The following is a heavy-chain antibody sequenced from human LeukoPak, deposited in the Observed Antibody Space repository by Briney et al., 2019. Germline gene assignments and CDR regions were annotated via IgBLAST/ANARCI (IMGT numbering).Heavy chain of an antibody. Sequence: GASVTVPCRASGGTSSTYAISGGRQAPGQGLEWMGGIIPIFGTANYAQKFQGRVTITADESTSTAYMELSSLRSEDTAVYYCARPSGYYSFDYWGQGTLVTVSS. CDR1: GGTSSTYA. V-gene: IGHV1-69*13. D-gene: IGHD3-22*01. CDR3: ARPSGYYSFDY. J-gene: IGHJ4*02. CDR2: IIPIFGTA.